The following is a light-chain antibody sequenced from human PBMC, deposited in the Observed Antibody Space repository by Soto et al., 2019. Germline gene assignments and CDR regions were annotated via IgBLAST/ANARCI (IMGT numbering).Light chain of an antibody. CDR1: SSAVGSDNL. CDR2: EGS. CDR3: CSYEGSSTAI. V-gene: IGLV2-23*01. Sequence: QSALTQPASVSVSPRQAINISCSGTSSAVGSDNLVSWYQQHPGKAPKLMIYEGSKRPSGVSNRFSGSKSGNTASLTISGLQAEDEADYYCCSYEGSSTAIFGGGTKVTVL. J-gene: IGLJ2*01.